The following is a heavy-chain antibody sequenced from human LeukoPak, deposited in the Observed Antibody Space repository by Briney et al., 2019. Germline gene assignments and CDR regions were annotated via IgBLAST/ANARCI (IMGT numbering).Heavy chain of an antibody. J-gene: IGHJ4*02. D-gene: IGHD3-10*01. CDR3: AKDRLGYGSGETFDY. Sequence: GGSLRLSCAASGFTFSSYAMSWDRQAPGKGLEWVSAISGSGGSTYYADSVKGRFTISRDNSRNTLYLQMNSLRAEDTAVYYCAKDRLGYGSGETFDYWGQGTLVTVSS. V-gene: IGHV3-23*01. CDR1: GFTFSSYA. CDR2: ISGSGGST.